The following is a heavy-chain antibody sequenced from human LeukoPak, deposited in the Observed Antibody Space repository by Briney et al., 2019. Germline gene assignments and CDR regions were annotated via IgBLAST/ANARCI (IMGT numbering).Heavy chain of an antibody. J-gene: IGHJ4*02. CDR1: GFTFSSYW. Sequence: GGSLRLSCAASGFTFSSYWMSWVRQAPGKGLEWVANIKQDGSEKYYVDSVKGRFTISRDNAKNSLYLQMNSLRAEDTAVYYCARGIWFGELGFDYWGQGTLVTVSS. D-gene: IGHD3-10*01. V-gene: IGHV3-7*01. CDR2: IKQDGSEK. CDR3: ARGIWFGELGFDY.